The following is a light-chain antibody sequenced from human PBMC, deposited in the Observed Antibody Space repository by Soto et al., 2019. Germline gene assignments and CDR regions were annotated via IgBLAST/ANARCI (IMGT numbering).Light chain of an antibody. CDR3: AAWDDCLNGQEV. CDR2: FNN. J-gene: IGLJ2*01. CDR1: SSNIGSNT. V-gene: IGLV1-44*01. Sequence: QSVLTQPPSASGTPGLRVTISCSGSSSNIGSNTVNWYKQLPGTAPKLLIYFNNQRPSGVPDRFSGSKSGTSASLAISGLQSEDEADYYCAAWDDCLNGQEVFGGGTQLTVL.